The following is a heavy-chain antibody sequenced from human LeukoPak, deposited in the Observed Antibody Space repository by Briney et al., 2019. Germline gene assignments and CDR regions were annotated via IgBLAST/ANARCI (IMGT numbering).Heavy chain of an antibody. CDR2: IYYSGST. Sequence: PSETLSLTCTVSGGSISSSSYYWGWIRQPPGKGLEWIGSIYYSGSTYYNPSLKSRVTISVDTSKNQFSLKLSSVTAADTAVYYCAPNYYDSSGYFDYWGQGTLVTVSS. J-gene: IGHJ4*02. CDR1: GGSISSSSYY. CDR3: APNYYDSSGYFDY. V-gene: IGHV4-39*01. D-gene: IGHD3-22*01.